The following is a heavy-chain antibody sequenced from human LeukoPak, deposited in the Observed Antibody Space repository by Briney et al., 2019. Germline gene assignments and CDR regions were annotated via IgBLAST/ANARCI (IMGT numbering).Heavy chain of an antibody. J-gene: IGHJ1*01. D-gene: IGHD1-26*01. CDR1: GFTFSSYA. CDR2: ISASGGST. V-gene: IGHV3-23*01. CDR3: AKDGGGATTPQQYFQH. Sequence: GGSLRLSCAASGFTFSSYAMSWVRQAPGKGLEWVSSISASGGSTYYADSVKGRFTISRGNSKNTLYLQMNSLRAEDTAVFYCAKDGGGATTPQQYFQHWGQGTLVTVSS.